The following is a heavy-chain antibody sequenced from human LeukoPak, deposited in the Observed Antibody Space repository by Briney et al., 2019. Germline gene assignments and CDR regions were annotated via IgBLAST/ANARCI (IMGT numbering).Heavy chain of an antibody. CDR2: INPNSGGT. D-gene: IGHD3-3*01. J-gene: IGHJ6*02. CDR1: GYTFTGYY. V-gene: IGHV1-2*02. Sequence: GASVKVSCKASGYTFTGYYMHWVRQAPGQGLEWMGWINPNSGGTNYAQKFQGRVTMTRDTSISTAYMELSRLRSDDTAVYYCARDLFYDFWSGLNYYYYGMDVWGQGTTVTVSS. CDR3: ARDLFYDFWSGLNYYYYGMDV.